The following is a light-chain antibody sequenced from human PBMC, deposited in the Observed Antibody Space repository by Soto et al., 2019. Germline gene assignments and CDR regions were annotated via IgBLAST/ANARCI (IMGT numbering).Light chain of an antibody. CDR2: AAS. CDR3: QQYNSWPPKIT. Sequence: IQITHSPSFLYPPALDIVTTTCRASQGIRNDLGWYQQKPGKAPKRLIYAASSLQSGVPSRFSGSGSGTEFTLTISSLQPEDFATYYCQQYNSWPPKITFGQGTRLEIK. V-gene: IGKV1-17*01. CDR1: QGIRND. J-gene: IGKJ5*01.